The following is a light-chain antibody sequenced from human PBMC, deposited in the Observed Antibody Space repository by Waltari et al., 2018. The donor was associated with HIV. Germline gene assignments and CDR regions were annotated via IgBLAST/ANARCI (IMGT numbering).Light chain of an antibody. CDR1: SGHSSYD. J-gene: IGLJ2*01. V-gene: IGLV4-69*01. CDR3: QTLGSGIVI. Sequence: QVVLTQAPSASASLGTSVNFTCTLSSGHSSYDIAWHQQPPGKGPRYLMKLHSDGSHNRGDGIPYRCAGSSSGAERHLIISSLHSDDEADYYCQTLGSGIVIFGGGTKLTVL. CDR2: LHSDGSH.